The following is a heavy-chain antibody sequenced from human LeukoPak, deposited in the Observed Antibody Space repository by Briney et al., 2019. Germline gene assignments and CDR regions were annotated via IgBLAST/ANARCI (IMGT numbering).Heavy chain of an antibody. CDR1: GFTFSSYS. CDR3: RSGTDTFDY. D-gene: IGHD3-10*01. V-gene: IGHV3-30*03. Sequence: PGGSLRLSCAASGFTFSSYSMNWVRQAPGKGLEWVAIISYDGSTKYYADSVKGRFMISRDNSKSTLYLQINSLRAEDTAVYYCRSGTDTFDYWGQGTLVTVSS. CDR2: ISYDGSTK. J-gene: IGHJ4*02.